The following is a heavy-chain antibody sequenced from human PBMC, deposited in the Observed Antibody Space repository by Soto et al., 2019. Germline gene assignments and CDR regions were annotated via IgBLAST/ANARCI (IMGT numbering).Heavy chain of an antibody. V-gene: IGHV3-73*01. Sequence: GGSLRLSCAASGFTFSGAAMHWVGQAAGKGLEWVGRIRSKANSYATAYAASVKGRFTISRDDSKNTAYLQMHSLKTEDMAAYYCTNDSGDYYYYMDVWGKGTTVTVSS. CDR1: GFTFSGAA. CDR2: IRSKANSYAT. J-gene: IGHJ6*03. D-gene: IGHD4-17*01. CDR3: TNDSGDYYYYMDV.